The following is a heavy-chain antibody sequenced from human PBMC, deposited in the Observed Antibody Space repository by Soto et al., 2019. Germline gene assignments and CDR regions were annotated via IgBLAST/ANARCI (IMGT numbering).Heavy chain of an antibody. CDR2: IGSDGTAI. J-gene: IGHJ4*02. D-gene: IGHD6-19*01. V-gene: IGHV3-23*03. CDR3: VRPGLTVPGTRYFDH. CDR1: GFTFNSYA. Sequence: EVQLLESGGAFVQPGGSLRLSCAASGFTFNSYAMSWVRQAPGKGLEWVSAIGSDGTAIQYADSVKGRFTISKENSNDMLYLQMNSLRAEDMAVYYCVRPGLTVPGTRYFDHWGQGALVTVSS.